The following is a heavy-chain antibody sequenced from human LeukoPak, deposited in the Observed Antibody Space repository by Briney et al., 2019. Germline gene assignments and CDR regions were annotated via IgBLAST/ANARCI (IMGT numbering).Heavy chain of an antibody. V-gene: IGHV4-34*01. D-gene: IGHD6-13*01. Sequence: KPSETLSLTCAVYGGSFSGYYWSWIRQPPGKGLEWIGGINHSGSTNYIPSLKSRVTISVDTSKNQFSLKLSSVTAADTAVYYCASLPRGSSSWYSRYFDYWGQGTLITVSS. CDR1: GGSFSGYY. CDR3: ASLPRGSSSWYSRYFDY. J-gene: IGHJ4*02. CDR2: INHSGST.